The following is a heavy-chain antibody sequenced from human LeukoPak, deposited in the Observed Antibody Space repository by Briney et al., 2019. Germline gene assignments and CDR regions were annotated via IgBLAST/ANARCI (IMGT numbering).Heavy chain of an antibody. CDR2: FDPEEGEI. CDR1: GYSLADLS. D-gene: IGHD3-10*01. V-gene: IGHV1-24*01. Sequence: ASVKVSCKVSGYSLADLSMHWVRQAPGIGLEWMGGFDPEEGEIIYAQKVQGRVTLTEDPSTDTAYMELSSLRSEDTAVYYCATPPNYYGSGTYFDYWGQGTLVTVSS. CDR3: ATPPNYYGSGTYFDY. J-gene: IGHJ4*02.